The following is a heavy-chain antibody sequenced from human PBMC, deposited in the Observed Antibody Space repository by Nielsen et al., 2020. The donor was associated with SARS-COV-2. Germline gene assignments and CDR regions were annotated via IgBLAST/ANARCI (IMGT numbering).Heavy chain of an antibody. CDR3: ARHPGQWLVDDRPY. D-gene: IGHD6-19*01. CDR2: IYYSGST. CDR1: GGSISGYY. Sequence: SETLSLTCTVSGGSISGYYWGWIRQPPGKGLEWIGSIYYSGSTYYNPSLKSRVTIPVDTSKNQFSLKLSSVTAADTAVYYCARHPGQWLVDDRPYWGQGTLVTVSS. J-gene: IGHJ4*02. V-gene: IGHV4-39*01.